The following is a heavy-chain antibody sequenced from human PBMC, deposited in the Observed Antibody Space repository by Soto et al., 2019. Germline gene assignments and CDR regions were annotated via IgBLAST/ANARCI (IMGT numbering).Heavy chain of an antibody. J-gene: IGHJ5*02. CDR1: GYTFTSYY. D-gene: IGHD3-10*01. CDR2: INPSGGST. CDR3: ARGGVRGVIIINNWFDP. Sequence: ASVKVSCKASGYTFTSYYMHWVRQAPGQGLEWMGIINPSGGSTSYAQKFQGRVTMTRDTSTSTVYMELSSLRSEDTAVYYCARGGVRGVIIINNWFDPWGQGTVVTVSS. V-gene: IGHV1-46*01.